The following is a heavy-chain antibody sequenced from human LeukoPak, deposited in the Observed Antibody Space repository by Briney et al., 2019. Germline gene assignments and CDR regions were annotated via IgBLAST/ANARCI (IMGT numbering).Heavy chain of an antibody. CDR2: IYHSGST. CDR3: ARGGIQLGWFDP. CDR1: GGSISSGGYS. V-gene: IGHV4-30-2*01. D-gene: IGHD5-18*01. J-gene: IGHJ5*02. Sequence: SETLSLTCAVSGGSISSGGYSWSWIRQPPGKGLEWIGYIYHSGSTYYNPSLKSRVTISVDRSKNQFSPKLSSVTAADTAVYYCARGGIQLGWFDPWGQGTLVTVSS.